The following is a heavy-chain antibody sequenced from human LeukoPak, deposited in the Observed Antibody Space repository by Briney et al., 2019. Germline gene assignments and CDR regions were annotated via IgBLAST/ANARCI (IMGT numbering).Heavy chain of an antibody. CDR2: ISSTSSTI. J-gene: IGHJ3*02. CDR1: GFTFSSYS. CDR3: ARAKRNGFDI. Sequence: GGSLRLSCAASGFTFSSYSMNWVRQAPGKGLEWVSYISSTSSTIYYADSVKGRFTISRDNAKNSLYLQMDSLRAEDTAVYYCARAKRNGFDIWGQGTMVTVSS. V-gene: IGHV3-48*01.